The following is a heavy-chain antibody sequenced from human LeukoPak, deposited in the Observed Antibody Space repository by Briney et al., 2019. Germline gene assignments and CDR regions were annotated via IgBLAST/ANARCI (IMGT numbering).Heavy chain of an antibody. V-gene: IGHV3-7*01. CDR2: IKGDGSGK. CDR1: GFTFSSYG. J-gene: IGHJ4*02. D-gene: IGHD3-16*02. CDR3: ARVHGTYVWRRYRYRRFDY. Sequence: GGSLRLSCAASGFTFSSYGMSWVRQAPGKGLEWVANIKGDGSGKYYVDSVKGRFTISRDNSKNSLYLQMNSLRAEDTAVYYFARVHGTYVWRRYRYRRFDYWGQGTLVTVSS.